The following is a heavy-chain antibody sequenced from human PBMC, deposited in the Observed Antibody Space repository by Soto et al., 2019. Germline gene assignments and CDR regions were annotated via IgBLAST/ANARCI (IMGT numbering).Heavy chain of an antibody. Sequence: PWGSLRLSCAASGFTFTRCSMNWFRQAPGKGLEWVSSISSTTNYIYYGDSMKGRFTISRDNAKNSLYLEMNSLRAEDTAVYYCARESEELTANFDYWGQGTLVTVAS. CDR2: ISSTTNYI. D-gene: IGHD1-7*01. V-gene: IGHV3-21*06. J-gene: IGHJ4*02. CDR3: ARESEELTANFDY. CDR1: GFTFTRCS.